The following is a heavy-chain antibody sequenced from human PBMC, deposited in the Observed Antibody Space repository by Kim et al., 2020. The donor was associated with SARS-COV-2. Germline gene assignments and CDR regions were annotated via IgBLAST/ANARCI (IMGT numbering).Heavy chain of an antibody. CDR2: INPNSGGT. V-gene: IGHV1-2*02. J-gene: IGHJ4*02. CDR1: GYTFTGYY. CDR3: ARVYGTIAAPPPYYFDY. D-gene: IGHD6-6*01. Sequence: ASVKVSCKASGYTFTGYYMHWVRQAPGQGLEWMGWINPNSGGTNYAQKFQGRVTMTRDTSISTAYMELSRLRSDDTAVYYCARVYGTIAAPPPYYFDYWGQGTLVTVSS.